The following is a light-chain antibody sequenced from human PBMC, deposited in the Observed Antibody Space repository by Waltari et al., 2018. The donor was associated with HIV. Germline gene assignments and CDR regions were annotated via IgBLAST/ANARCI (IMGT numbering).Light chain of an antibody. CDR1: QRISTW. Sequence: TQSPATLSLSPGERATLSCRASQRISTWLAWYQQKAGKAPKLLMYKVSSLESGVPSRFSGRGSETEFTLTISSVQPDDAATYYCQQYNSYLYSFGQGTKLEIK. J-gene: IGKJ2*03. CDR3: QQYNSYLYS. CDR2: KVS. V-gene: IGKV1-5*03.